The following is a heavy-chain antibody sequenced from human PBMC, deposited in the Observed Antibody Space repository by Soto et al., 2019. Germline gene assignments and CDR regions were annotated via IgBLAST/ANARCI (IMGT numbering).Heavy chain of an antibody. CDR2: ISTSSSYT. CDR3: ARDGWPASLFFDY. CDR1: GFSFSDYY. D-gene: IGHD2-15*01. V-gene: IGHV3-11*05. Sequence: QVQLVESGGGLVKPGGSLRLSCSASGFSFSDYYMSWVRQAPGKGLEWVSYISTSSSYTNYADSVKGRFTISRDNAKNSLYLQMNSLRAEDTALYYCARDGWPASLFFDYLGQGTLVTVSS. J-gene: IGHJ4*02.